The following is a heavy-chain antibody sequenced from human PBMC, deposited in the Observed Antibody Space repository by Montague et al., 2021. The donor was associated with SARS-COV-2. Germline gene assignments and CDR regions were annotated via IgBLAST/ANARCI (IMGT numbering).Heavy chain of an antibody. V-gene: IGHV6-1*01. CDR3: ARIPVGSKYYFDF. CDR2: TYYGSKWYN. Sequence: CAISGDSVSSNIATWNWIRQSPSRGLEWLGRTYYGSKWYNDYAGXVKSRITIDPDTSKHQFSLHLNSVTPEDTAVYYCARIPVGSKYYFDFWGQGTLVTVSS. CDR1: GDSVSSNIAT. D-gene: IGHD2-2*01. J-gene: IGHJ4*02.